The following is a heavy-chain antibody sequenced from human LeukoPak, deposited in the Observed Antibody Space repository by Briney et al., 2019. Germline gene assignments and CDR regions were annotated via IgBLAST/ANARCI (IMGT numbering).Heavy chain of an antibody. V-gene: IGHV4-39*01. CDR2: IYYSGGT. Sequence: SETLSLTCTVSGGSISSSNYYWGWFRQPPGKGLEWIGSIYYSGGTYYTPSLKSRDTISVDTSKNQFSLKLSSVTAADTAIYYCARPDSGTYVARAFDIWGQGTLVSVS. CDR3: ARPDSGTYVARAFDI. D-gene: IGHD1-26*01. CDR1: GGSISSSNYY. J-gene: IGHJ3*02.